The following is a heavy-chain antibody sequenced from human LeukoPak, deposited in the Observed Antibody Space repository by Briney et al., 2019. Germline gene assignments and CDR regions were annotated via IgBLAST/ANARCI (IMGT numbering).Heavy chain of an antibody. J-gene: IGHJ4*02. CDR2: INHSGST. CDR1: GGSFSGYY. Sequence: SETLSLTCAVYGGSFSGYYWSWIRQPPGKGLEWIGEINHSGSTNYNPSLKSRVTISVDTSKNQFSLKLSSVTAADTAVYYCARQGYCSSTSCYATPDFDYWGRGTLVTVSS. V-gene: IGHV4-34*01. D-gene: IGHD2-2*01. CDR3: ARQGYCSSTSCYATPDFDY.